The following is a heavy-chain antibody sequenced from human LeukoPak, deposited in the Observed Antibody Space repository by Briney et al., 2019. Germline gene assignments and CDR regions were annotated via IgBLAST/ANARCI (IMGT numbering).Heavy chain of an antibody. Sequence: ASVKVSCKASGGTFSSYAISWVRQAPGQGLEWMGGIIPIFGTANYAQKFQGRVTITADESTSTAYMELSSLRSEDTAVYYCARVRASYYGSGSYNPWGQGTLVTVSP. CDR1: GGTFSSYA. J-gene: IGHJ5*02. V-gene: IGHV1-69*13. CDR2: IIPIFGTA. CDR3: ARVRASYYGSGSYNP. D-gene: IGHD3-10*01.